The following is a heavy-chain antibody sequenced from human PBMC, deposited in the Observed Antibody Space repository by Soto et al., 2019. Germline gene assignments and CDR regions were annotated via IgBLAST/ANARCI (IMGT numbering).Heavy chain of an antibody. D-gene: IGHD2-15*01. CDR1: GGTFSSYA. CDR2: IIPIFGTA. J-gene: IGHJ4*02. V-gene: IGHV1-69*13. Sequence: GASVKVSCKPSGGTFSSYAISWVRQAPGQGLEWMGGIIPIFGTANYAQKFQGRVTITADESTSTAYMELSSLRSEDTAVYYCARSPPYGCSGGSCYYNIYYIWGQGTLVTVSS. CDR3: ARSPPYGCSGGSCYYNIYYI.